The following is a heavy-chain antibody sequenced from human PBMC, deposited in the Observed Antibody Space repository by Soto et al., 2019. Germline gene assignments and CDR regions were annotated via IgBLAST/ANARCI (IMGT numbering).Heavy chain of an antibody. V-gene: IGHV4-31*03. Sequence: QVQLQESGPGLVKPSQTLSLTCTVSGVSITSGGYYYSWIRQHPGQGLEWIGYIFHSGSTLSNPSLRGRVTLSADTSKNHLSLKLTSVTAADTAVYFCVRGGISGHWFDPWGQGTLVTVSA. CDR1: GVSITSGGYY. D-gene: IGHD3-3*02. CDR3: VRGGISGHWFDP. CDR2: IFHSGST. J-gene: IGHJ5*02.